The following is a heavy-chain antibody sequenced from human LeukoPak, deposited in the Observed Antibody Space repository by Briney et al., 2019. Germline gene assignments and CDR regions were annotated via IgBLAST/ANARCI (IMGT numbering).Heavy chain of an antibody. CDR1: GGSISSVNYY. J-gene: IGHJ4*02. CDR2: IYYSGTT. CDR3: AKHYMGSSYNHGLDC. Sequence: SETLSLTCTVSGGSISSVNYYWGWIRQPPGKGLEWIGSIYYSGTTYYNPSLKSRVTISVDTSKNQFSLKLSSVTAADTALYYCAKHYMGSSYNHGLDCWGQGTLVTVSS. D-gene: IGHD3-10*01. V-gene: IGHV4-39*01.